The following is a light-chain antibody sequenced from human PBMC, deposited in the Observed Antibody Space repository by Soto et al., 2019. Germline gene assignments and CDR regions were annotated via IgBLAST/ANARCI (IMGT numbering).Light chain of an antibody. CDR2: AAS. CDR1: QVISSY. J-gene: IGKJ3*01. Sequence: IQLTQSLPSLSASVGDRFTITCRASQVISSYLAWYQQKPGKAPKLLIYAASTLQSGVPSRFSGSGSGTDFTLTISSMQPEDFANYYCQQLNSYPRTFGPGTKVDIK. CDR3: QQLNSYPRT. V-gene: IGKV1-9*01.